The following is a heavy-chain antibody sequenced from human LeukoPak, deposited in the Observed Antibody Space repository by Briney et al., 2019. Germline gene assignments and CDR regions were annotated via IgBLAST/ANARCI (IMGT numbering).Heavy chain of an antibody. CDR1: GGSISSSSYY. D-gene: IGHD3-3*02. Sequence: PSETLSLTCTVSGGSISSSSYYWGWIRQPPGKGLGWIGSIYYSGSTYYNPSLKSRVTISVDTSKNQFSLKLSSVTAADTAVYYCARDIRSTVYWGQGTLVTVSS. CDR2: IYYSGST. J-gene: IGHJ4*02. CDR3: ARDIRSTVY. V-gene: IGHV4-39*07.